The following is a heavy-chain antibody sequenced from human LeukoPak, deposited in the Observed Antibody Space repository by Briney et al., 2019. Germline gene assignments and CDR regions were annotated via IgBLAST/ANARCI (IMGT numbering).Heavy chain of an antibody. CDR2: IIPIFGTA. V-gene: IGHV1-69*01. D-gene: IGHD2-2*01. CDR1: GGTFSSYA. Sequence: SVKVSCKASGGTFSSYAISWVRQAPGQGLEWMGGIIPIFGTANYAQKFQGRVTIAADESTRTAYMELSSLRSEDTAVYYCARDRGQLLARDYYYYYYMDVWGKGTTVTVSS. J-gene: IGHJ6*03. CDR3: ARDRGQLLARDYYYYYYMDV.